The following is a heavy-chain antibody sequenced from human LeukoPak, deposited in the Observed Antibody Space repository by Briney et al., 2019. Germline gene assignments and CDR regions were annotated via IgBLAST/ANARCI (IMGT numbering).Heavy chain of an antibody. CDR2: ISTDARTI. Sequence: GGSLRLSCAASGFALSSNWMHWVRQAPGKGLVWVSHISTDARTITYGDFVKGRFTISRDNAKNTLYLQMNSLRAEDTALYYCVRGQATAWGLDYWGQGTLVTVSS. CDR1: GFALSSNW. J-gene: IGHJ4*02. CDR3: VRGQATAWGLDY. D-gene: IGHD6-13*01. V-gene: IGHV3-74*01.